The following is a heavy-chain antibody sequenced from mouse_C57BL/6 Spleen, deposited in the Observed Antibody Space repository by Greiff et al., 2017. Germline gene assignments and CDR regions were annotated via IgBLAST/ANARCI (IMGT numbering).Heavy chain of an antibody. CDR3: ARSPGYWYCDV. V-gene: IGHV3-6*01. CDR2: ISYDGSN. J-gene: IGHJ1*03. CDR1: GYSITSGYY. Sequence: DVKLVESGPGLVKPSQSLSLTCSVTGYSITSGYYWNWIRQFPGNKLEWMGYISYDGSNNYNPSLKNRISITRDTSKNQFFLKLNSVTTEDTATYYCARSPGYWYCDVWGTGTTVTVSS.